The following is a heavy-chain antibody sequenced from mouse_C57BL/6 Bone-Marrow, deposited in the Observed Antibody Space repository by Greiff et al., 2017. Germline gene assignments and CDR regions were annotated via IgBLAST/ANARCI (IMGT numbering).Heavy chain of an antibody. CDR1: GYTFTSYW. CDR2: INPSSGYT. J-gene: IGHJ1*03. V-gene: IGHV1-7*01. Sequence: VQLVESGAELAKPGASVKLSCKASGYTFTSYWMHWVKQRPGQGLEWIGYINPSSGYTKYNQKFKDKATSTADKSSSTAYMQLSSLTYEDSAVYYCARSPLGRPWYFDVWGTGTTVTVSS. D-gene: IGHD4-1*01. CDR3: ARSPLGRPWYFDV.